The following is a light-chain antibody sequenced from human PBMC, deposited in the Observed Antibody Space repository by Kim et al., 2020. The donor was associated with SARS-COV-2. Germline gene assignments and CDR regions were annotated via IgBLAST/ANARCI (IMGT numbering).Light chain of an antibody. CDR1: QSISNY. CDR2: AAS. J-gene: IGKJ2*01. V-gene: IGKV1-39*01. Sequence: ASVGDRVTSTCQASQSISNYLNWYQQKPGRAPNLLIYAASKLQSGVSSRFSGSGSGTDFTLTITSLQPEDFATYYCQQSHSTLYTFGQGTKLEI. CDR3: QQSHSTLYT.